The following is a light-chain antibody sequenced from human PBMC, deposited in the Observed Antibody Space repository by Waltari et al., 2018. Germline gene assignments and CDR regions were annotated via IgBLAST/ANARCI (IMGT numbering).Light chain of an antibody. J-gene: IGLJ2*01. CDR3: CSYAGSSTLV. CDR2: EVS. Sequence: QSALTQPASVSGSPGQSITISCTGTSSDVGSYKFVSWYQQHPGKAPKLMIYEVSKRPSGVSNRFSGSKSGITASLTISGLQAGDEADYYCCSYAGSSTLVFGGGTKLTVL. V-gene: IGLV2-23*02. CDR1: SSDVGSYKF.